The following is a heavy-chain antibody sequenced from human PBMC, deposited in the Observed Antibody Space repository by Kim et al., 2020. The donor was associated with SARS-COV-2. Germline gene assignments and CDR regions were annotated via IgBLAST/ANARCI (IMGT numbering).Heavy chain of an antibody. V-gene: IGHV3-23*01. CDR2: ISGSGGST. CDR3: AKDPMVRGPSFDYFDY. CDR1: GFTFSSYA. Sequence: GGSLRLSCAASGFTFSSYAMSWVRQAPGKGLEWVSAISGSGGSTYYADSVKDRFTISRDNSKNTLYLQMNSLRAEDTAVYYCAKDPMVRGPSFDYFDYWGQGTLVTVSS. D-gene: IGHD3-10*01. J-gene: IGHJ4*02.